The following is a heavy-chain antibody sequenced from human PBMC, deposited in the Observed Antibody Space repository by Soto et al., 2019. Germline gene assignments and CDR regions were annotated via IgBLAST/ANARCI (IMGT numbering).Heavy chain of an antibody. Sequence: QVQLVQSGAEVKKPGSSVKVPCKASGGTFSSYAISWVRQAPGQGLEWMGGIIPIFGTANYAQKFQGRVTITADESTSTAYMELSSLRSEDTAVYYCASRTNYGGSYHYYGMDVWGQGTTVTVSS. V-gene: IGHV1-69*01. CDR3: ASRTNYGGSYHYYGMDV. CDR1: GGTFSSYA. CDR2: IIPIFGTA. J-gene: IGHJ6*02. D-gene: IGHD4-17*01.